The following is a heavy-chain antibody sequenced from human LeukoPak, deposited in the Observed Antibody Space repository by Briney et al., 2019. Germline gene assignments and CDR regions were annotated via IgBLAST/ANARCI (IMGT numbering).Heavy chain of an antibody. CDR2: IYHSGST. J-gene: IGHJ3*02. D-gene: IGHD3-10*01. CDR3: ARGPFGEGDAFDI. V-gene: IGHV4-30-2*01. Sequence: PSETLSLTCAVSGGSISSGGYSWSWIRQPPGKGLEWIGYIYHSGSTYYNPSLKSRVTISVDRSKNQSSLKLSSVTAADTAVYYCARGPFGEGDAFDIWGQGTMVTVSS. CDR1: GGSISSGGYS.